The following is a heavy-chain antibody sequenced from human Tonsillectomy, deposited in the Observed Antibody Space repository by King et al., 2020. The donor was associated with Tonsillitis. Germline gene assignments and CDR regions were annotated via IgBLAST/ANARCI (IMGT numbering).Heavy chain of an antibody. Sequence: VQLVESGGGLVQPGGSLRLSCEASGFTFRSYWMTWVRQAPGKGLEWVANIKQDESEKYYVDSVKGRFTISRDNAKNSLYLQVNSLRAEDTAVYYFVRGDGTMYYCAGGPLEDGHDIWGQGTMVTVSS. J-gene: IGHJ3*02. V-gene: IGHV3-7*04. CDR2: IKQDESEK. CDR1: GFTFRSYW. CDR3: VRGDGTMYYCAGGPLEDGHDI. D-gene: IGHD2-21*01.